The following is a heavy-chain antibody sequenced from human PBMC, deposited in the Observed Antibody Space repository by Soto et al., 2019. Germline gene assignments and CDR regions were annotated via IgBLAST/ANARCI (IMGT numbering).Heavy chain of an antibody. CDR3: ARRESKGWFDP. CDR2: ISNSGTT. CDR1: GGSISSGGDY. J-gene: IGHJ5*02. V-gene: IGHV4-31*03. Sequence: QVQLQESGPGLVKPSQTLSLTCTVSGGSISSGGDYWTWIRHHPGQGLGWIGYISNSGTTYYNPSLKSRLMISVDTSKNQFALKLSAVTAADTAVYYCARRESKGWFDPWGQGTLVTVSS.